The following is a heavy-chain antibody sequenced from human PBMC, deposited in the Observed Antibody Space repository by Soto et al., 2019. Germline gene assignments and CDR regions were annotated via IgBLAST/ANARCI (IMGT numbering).Heavy chain of an antibody. CDR3: ARVTIAARRTEDY. Sequence: SVKVSCKASGGTFSSYAISWVRQAPGQGLEWMGGIIPIFGTANYAQKFQGRVTITADESTSTAYMELSRLRSDDTAVYYCARVTIAARRTEDYWGQGTLVTVSS. D-gene: IGHD6-6*01. CDR2: IIPIFGTA. J-gene: IGHJ4*02. CDR1: GGTFSSYA. V-gene: IGHV1-69*13.